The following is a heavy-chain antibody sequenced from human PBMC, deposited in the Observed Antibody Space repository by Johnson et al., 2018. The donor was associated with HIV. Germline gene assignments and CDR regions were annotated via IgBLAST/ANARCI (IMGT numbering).Heavy chain of an antibody. Sequence: QVQLVESGGGVVQPGRSLRLSCAASGFRFSNYALHWVRQTPGKGLEWVALISDDGSNIYYADSVKGQFTISRDNSKNTLHLQMNSLRVEDTAMYYCARGPVLEWFSGDGFDMWGQGTMVTVYS. J-gene: IGHJ3*02. CDR1: GFRFSNYA. D-gene: IGHD3-3*01. CDR2: ISDDGSNI. CDR3: ARGPVLEWFSGDGFDM. V-gene: IGHV3-30-3*01.